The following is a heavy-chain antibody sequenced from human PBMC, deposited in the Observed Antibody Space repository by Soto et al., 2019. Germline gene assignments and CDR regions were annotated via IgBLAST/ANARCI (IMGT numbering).Heavy chain of an antibody. V-gene: IGHV4-59*08. CDR1: GGSISSYY. J-gene: IGHJ5*02. D-gene: IGHD6-13*01. Sequence: QVQLQESGPGLVKPSETLSLTCTVSGGSISSYYWSWIRQPPGKGLEWIGYIYYSGSTNYNPSLKSRVTISVDTSKNQCSLKLSSVTAADTAVYYCARLGVELAAAGTGGQSAWFDPWGQGTLVTVSS. CDR2: IYYSGST. CDR3: ARLGVELAAAGTGGQSAWFDP.